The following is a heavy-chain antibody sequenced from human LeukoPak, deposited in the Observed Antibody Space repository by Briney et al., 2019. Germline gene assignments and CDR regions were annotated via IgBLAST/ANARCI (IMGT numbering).Heavy chain of an antibody. Sequence: PSETLSLTCAVYGGSFSGYYWSWIRQHPGKGLEWIGYIYYSGSTYYNPSLKSRVTISVDTSKNQFSLKLSSVTAADTAVYYCARAMVRGVIDYWGQGTLVTVSS. CDR3: ARAMVRGVIDY. D-gene: IGHD3-10*01. V-gene: IGHV4-31*11. CDR2: IYYSGST. J-gene: IGHJ4*02. CDR1: GGSFSGYY.